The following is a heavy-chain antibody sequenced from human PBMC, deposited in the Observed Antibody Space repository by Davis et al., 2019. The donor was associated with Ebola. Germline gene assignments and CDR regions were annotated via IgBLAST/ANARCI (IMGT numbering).Heavy chain of an antibody. D-gene: IGHD3-22*01. J-gene: IGHJ5*02. CDR2: IIPIFGTA. V-gene: IGHV1-69*06. CDR1: GGTFSSYA. Sequence: AASVKVSCKASGGTFSSYAISWVRQAPGQGLEWMGGIIPIFGTANYAQKFQGRVTITADKSTSTAYMELSSLRSEGTAVYYCARSHHYYDSSGYYLWGQGTLVTVSS. CDR3: ARSHHYYDSSGYYL.